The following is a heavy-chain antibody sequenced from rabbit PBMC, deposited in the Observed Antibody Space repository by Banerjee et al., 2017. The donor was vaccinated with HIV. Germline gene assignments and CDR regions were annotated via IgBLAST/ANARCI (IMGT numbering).Heavy chain of an antibody. D-gene: IGHD4-1*01. CDR3: ARDGVYSSGWGFNL. CDR1: EFSFDSSYW. J-gene: IGHJ4*01. Sequence: QSLEESGGDLVKPGTSLTLTCTASEFSFDSSYWLCWVRQAPGKGLEWIACIYAGSSGSTYYASWVNGRFTISSDNAQNTVDLQMNSLTAADTATYFCARDGVYSSGWGFNLWGQGTLVTVS. V-gene: IGHV1S40*01. CDR2: IYAGSSGST.